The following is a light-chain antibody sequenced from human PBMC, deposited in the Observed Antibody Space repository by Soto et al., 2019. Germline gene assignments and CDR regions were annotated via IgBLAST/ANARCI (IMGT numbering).Light chain of an antibody. Sequence: DIQMTQSPSSXSASLGDXVTITCRASQGISSSLXWFQXKPGKAPNTLIYAASSLHSGVPSRFRGSGSGTDFTLTIRSLQPEDFATYYCQHYIGYPQILGQGTRLDI. V-gene: IGKV1-16*01. CDR3: QHYIGYPQI. CDR2: AAS. J-gene: IGKJ5*01. CDR1: QGISSS.